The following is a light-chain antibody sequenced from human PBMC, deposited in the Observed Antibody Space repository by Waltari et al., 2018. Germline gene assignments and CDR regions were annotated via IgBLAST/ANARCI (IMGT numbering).Light chain of an antibody. Sequence: DIQMTQSPSTLSASVGDRVTITCRASQSISSWLAWYQQKPGKAPKLLIYKASSLERGVPSRFSGSGSGTEFTLTISSLQPDDFASYYCQHYNSPITFGPGTKVDIK. CDR3: QHYNSPIT. V-gene: IGKV1-5*03. CDR1: QSISSW. CDR2: KAS. J-gene: IGKJ3*01.